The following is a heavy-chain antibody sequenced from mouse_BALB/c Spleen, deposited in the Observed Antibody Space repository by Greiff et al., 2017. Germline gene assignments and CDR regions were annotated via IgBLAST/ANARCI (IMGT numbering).Heavy chain of an antibody. Sequence: EVKLVESGAELVRPGALVKLSCKASGFNIKDYYMHWVKQRPEQGLEWIGWIDPENGNTIYDPKFQGKASITADTSSNTAYLQLSSLTSEDTAVYYCARGEGFAYWGQGTLVTVSA. CDR1: GFNIKDYY. V-gene: IGHV14-1*02. J-gene: IGHJ3*01. CDR2: IDPENGNT. CDR3: ARGEGFAY.